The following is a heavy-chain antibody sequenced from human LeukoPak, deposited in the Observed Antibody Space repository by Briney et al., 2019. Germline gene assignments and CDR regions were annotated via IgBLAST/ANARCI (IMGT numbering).Heavy chain of an antibody. CDR2: ISYDGSNK. CDR1: GFTFSSYG. Sequence: PGGSLRLSCAASGFTFSSYGMHWVRQAPGKGLEWVAVISYDGSNKYYADSVKGRFTISRDNSKNTLYLQMNSLRAEDTAVYYCAKLPGLIAAPPDLDYWGQGTLVTVSS. D-gene: IGHD6-6*01. J-gene: IGHJ4*02. CDR3: AKLPGLIAAPPDLDY. V-gene: IGHV3-30*18.